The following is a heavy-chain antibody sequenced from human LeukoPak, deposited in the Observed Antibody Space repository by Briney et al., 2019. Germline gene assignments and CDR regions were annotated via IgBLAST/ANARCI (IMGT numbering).Heavy chain of an antibody. CDR3: ARPYYYDSSGYTDDY. D-gene: IGHD3-22*01. J-gene: IGHJ4*02. Sequence: PSETLSLTCTVSGGSISSYYWSWVRQPAGKGLEWIGRIYTSGSTNYNPSLKSRVTMSVDTSKNQFSLKLSSVTAADTAVYYCARPYYYDSSGYTDDYWGQGTLVTVSS. CDR2: IYTSGST. V-gene: IGHV4-4*07. CDR1: GGSISSYY.